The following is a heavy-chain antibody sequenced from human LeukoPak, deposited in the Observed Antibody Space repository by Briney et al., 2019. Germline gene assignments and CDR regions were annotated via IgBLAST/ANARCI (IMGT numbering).Heavy chain of an antibody. CDR2: IYYSGST. D-gene: IGHD3-16*02. CDR3: ARYIWGSYPTFEDY. CDR1: GGSISSSSYY. V-gene: IGHV4-39*01. Sequence: SETLSLTCTVSGGSISSSSYYWGWIRQPPGQGLEWIGSIYYSGSTYYNPSLKSRVTISVDTSKNQFSLKLSSVTAADTAVYYCARYIWGSYPTFEDYWGQGSLVTVSS. J-gene: IGHJ4*02.